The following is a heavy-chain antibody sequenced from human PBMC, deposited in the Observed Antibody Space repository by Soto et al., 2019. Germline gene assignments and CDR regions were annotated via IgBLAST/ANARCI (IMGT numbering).Heavy chain of an antibody. CDR1: RFTFSTYT. CDR3: ARRGTETYGVKGAFDI. V-gene: IGHV3-21*01. CDR2: ITSTSSLI. J-gene: IGHJ3*02. D-gene: IGHD4-17*01. Sequence: EVQLVESGGGLVKPGGSLRLSCAASRFTFSTYTMNWVRQAPGEGLEWGSSITSTSSLIFYADSVKGRFTISRDNAKNSLYLQMNSLTAEDTAVYYCARRGTETYGVKGAFDIWGQGTMVTVSS.